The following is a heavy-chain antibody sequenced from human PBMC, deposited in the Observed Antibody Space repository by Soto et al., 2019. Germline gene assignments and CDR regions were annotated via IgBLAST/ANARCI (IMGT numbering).Heavy chain of an antibody. CDR2: INHIGNT. V-gene: IGHV4-34*01. J-gene: IGHJ6*02. CDR1: GGSLSGYY. Sequence: SETLSLTCAVYGGSLSGYYWSWLRQPPGKGREWIGEINHIGNTNYNPSLKSRFTISVDTSKNQFSLKLSPGTAADTAVYYCARDIRYYYFWSGSSAHYYGMDVWGQGTTVTVSS. D-gene: IGHD3-3*01. CDR3: ARDIRYYYFWSGSSAHYYGMDV.